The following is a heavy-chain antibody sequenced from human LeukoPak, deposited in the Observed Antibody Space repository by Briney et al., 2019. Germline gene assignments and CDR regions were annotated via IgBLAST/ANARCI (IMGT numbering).Heavy chain of an antibody. J-gene: IGHJ4*02. CDR1: GFTFSSYA. CDR3: ARDHVAVAGIFDY. V-gene: IGHV3-30-3*01. Sequence: PGRSLRLSCAASGFTFSSYAMHWVRQAPGKGLEWVAVISYDGSNKYYADSVKGRFTISRDNSKNTLYLQMNSLRAEDTAVYYCARDHVAVAGIFDYWGQGTLVTVSS. CDR2: ISYDGSNK. D-gene: IGHD6-19*01.